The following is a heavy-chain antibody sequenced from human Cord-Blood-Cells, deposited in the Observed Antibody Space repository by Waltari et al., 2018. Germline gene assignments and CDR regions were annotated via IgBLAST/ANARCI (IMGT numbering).Heavy chain of an antibody. CDR2: IIPIFGTA. CDR3: ARDQEPPPSSGYDDAFDI. J-gene: IGHJ3*02. CDR1: GGSFSSYA. Sequence: QVQLVQSAAEVKKPGSSVKVSCKASGGSFSSYAIRWVRQPPGHGLEWMGGIIPIFGTANYAQKFQGRVTITADESTSTAYMELSSLRSEDTAVYYCARDQEPPPSSGYDDAFDIWGQGTMVTVSS. D-gene: IGHD5-12*01. V-gene: IGHV1-69*01.